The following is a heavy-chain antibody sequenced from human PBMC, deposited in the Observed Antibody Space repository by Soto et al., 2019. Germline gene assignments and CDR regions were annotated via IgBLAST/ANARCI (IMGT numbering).Heavy chain of an antibody. J-gene: IGHJ6*02. D-gene: IGHD2-2*01. Sequence: SQTLSLTCAISGDSVSSNSAAWNWIRQSPSRGLEWLGRTYYRSKWYNDYAVSVKSRITINPDTSKNQFSLQLNSVTPEDTAVYYCARRLVPAAMSYYYYGMDVWGQGTTVTVSS. CDR3: ARRLVPAAMSYYYYGMDV. V-gene: IGHV6-1*01. CDR1: GDSVSSNSAA. CDR2: TYYRSKWYN.